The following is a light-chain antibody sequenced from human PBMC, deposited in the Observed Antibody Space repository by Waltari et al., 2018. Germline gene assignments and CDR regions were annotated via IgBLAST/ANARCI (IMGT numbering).Light chain of an antibody. CDR3: QQYGSSVLYT. Sequence: EVVLTQAPDTLSLSPWERATLSCRASQSLTKRYLAWYQQKPGRAPMLLIYGASSRAAGIPDRFSGSGSGTDFTLTISRLEPEDFAVYYCQQYGSSVLYTFGQGTKLEIK. CDR2: GAS. CDR1: QSLTKRY. V-gene: IGKV3-20*01. J-gene: IGKJ2*01.